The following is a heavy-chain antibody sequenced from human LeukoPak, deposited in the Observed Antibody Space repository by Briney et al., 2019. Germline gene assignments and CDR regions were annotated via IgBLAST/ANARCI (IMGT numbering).Heavy chain of an antibody. D-gene: IGHD5-24*01. CDR2: ISSSGSSI. Sequence: GGSLSLSCAASGFTFSDYYMNWIRQAPGKGLEWVSYISSSGSSIYYADSVKGRFTSSRDNAKNSLYLQMNSLRAEDTAVYYCAREGWDGYNLDAFDIWGQGTMVTVSS. V-gene: IGHV3-11*04. CDR3: AREGWDGYNLDAFDI. CDR1: GFTFSDYY. J-gene: IGHJ3*02.